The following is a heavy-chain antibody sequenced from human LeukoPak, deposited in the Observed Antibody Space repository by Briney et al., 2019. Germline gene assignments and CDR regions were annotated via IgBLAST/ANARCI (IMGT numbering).Heavy chain of an antibody. CDR1: GFTFSSYA. V-gene: IGHV3-23*01. D-gene: IGHD2-15*01. Sequence: GGSLRLSCAASGFTFSSYAMSWVRQAPGKGLEWGSAISGSGGSTYYADSVKGRFTISRDNSKNTLYLQMNSLRAEDTAVYYCAKGSADVVVVAATVDWGQGTLVTVSS. CDR3: AKGSADVVVVAATVD. CDR2: ISGSGGST. J-gene: IGHJ4*02.